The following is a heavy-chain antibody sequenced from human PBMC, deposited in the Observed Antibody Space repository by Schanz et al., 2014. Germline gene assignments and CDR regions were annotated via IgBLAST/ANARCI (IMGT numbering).Heavy chain of an antibody. J-gene: IGHJ4*02. CDR2: ISVYTGNT. CDR3: ARDAADFYDILTEEDY. V-gene: IGHV1-18*01. CDR1: GYTFTTYA. Sequence: QVQLVQSGAEVKKPGASVRVSCKASGYTFTTYAMSWVRQAPGQGLEWVGWISVYTGNTKYGQKVQGRVTMTTDTSTSTAYMALTDLRSDDTAVYYCARDAADFYDILTEEDYWGQGTLXTVSS. D-gene: IGHD3-9*01.